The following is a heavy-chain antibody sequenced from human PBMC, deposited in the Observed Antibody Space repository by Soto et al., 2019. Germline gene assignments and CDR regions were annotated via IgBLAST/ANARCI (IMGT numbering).Heavy chain of an antibody. J-gene: IGHJ6*02. V-gene: IGHV3-21*01. CDR2: ISSSSSYI. CDR1: GFTFSSYS. D-gene: IGHD3-9*01. Sequence: PGGSLRLSCAASGFTFSSYSMNWVRQAPGKGLEWVSSISSSSSYIYYADSVKGRFTISRDNAKNSLYLQMNSLRAEDTAVYYCARDLLTGYTERYYYYGMDVWGQGTTVTVSS. CDR3: ARDLLTGYTERYYYYGMDV.